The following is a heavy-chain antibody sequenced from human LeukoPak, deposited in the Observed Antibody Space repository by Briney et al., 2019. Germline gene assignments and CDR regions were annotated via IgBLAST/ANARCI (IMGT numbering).Heavy chain of an antibody. J-gene: IGHJ3*02. V-gene: IGHV4-59*11. Sequence: SETLSLTCTVSGGSISSHYWNWIRQPQPTGMEWIGYIYYSGSTNYNPSLKSRVTISVDTSKNQFPLTLSSVTAADTAVYYCARDRSGAFDIWGQGTMVTVSS. CDR1: GGSISSHY. D-gene: IGHD7-27*01. CDR3: ARDRSGAFDI. CDR2: IYYSGST.